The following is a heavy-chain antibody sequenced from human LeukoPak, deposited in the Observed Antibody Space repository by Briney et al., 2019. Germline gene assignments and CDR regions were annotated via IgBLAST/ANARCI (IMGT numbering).Heavy chain of an antibody. CDR2: INSDGSST. CDR1: VFTFSSYW. Sequence: SGGSLRLSCAASVFTFSSYWMHWVRQAPGKGLVWVSHINSDGSSTNYADSVKGRFAISRDNAKNTLYLQMNSLRAEDTAVYYCARTGIAARPTVWFDPWGQGTLVTVSS. CDR3: ARTGIAARPTVWFDP. V-gene: IGHV3-74*01. J-gene: IGHJ5*02. D-gene: IGHD6-6*01.